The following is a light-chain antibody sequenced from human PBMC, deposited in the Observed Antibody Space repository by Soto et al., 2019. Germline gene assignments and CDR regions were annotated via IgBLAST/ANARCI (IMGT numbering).Light chain of an antibody. Sequence: QSVMTQPPSVSAAPGQRVTISCSGSSSNIGGNSVSWYQQLPGTAPKLLIYDDDKRPSGVPDRFSGSKSGTSASLVISGLQSEDEASYFCAAWDDSLNGWIFGGGTKLTVL. CDR3: AAWDDSLNGWI. CDR2: DDD. V-gene: IGLV1-44*01. CDR1: SSNIGGNS. J-gene: IGLJ2*01.